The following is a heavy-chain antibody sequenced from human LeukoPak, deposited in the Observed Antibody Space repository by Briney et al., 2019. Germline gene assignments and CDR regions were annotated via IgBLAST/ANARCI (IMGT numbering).Heavy chain of an antibody. CDR2: IYPGDSDT. V-gene: IGHV5-51*01. CDR3: ARKITYYYGSGSPLSFDY. Sequence: GEPLKISCKGSGYNFASYWVAWVRQMPGKGLEWMGIIYPGDSDTRYSPSFQGQVTISADKSISTAYLQWSSLKASDTAMYYCARKITYYYGSGSPLSFDYWGQGTLVTVSS. J-gene: IGHJ4*02. CDR1: GYNFASYW. D-gene: IGHD3-10*01.